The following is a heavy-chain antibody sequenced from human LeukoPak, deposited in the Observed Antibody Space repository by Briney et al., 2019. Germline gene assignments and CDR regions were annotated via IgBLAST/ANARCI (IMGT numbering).Heavy chain of an antibody. CDR1: GYSFTRYY. D-gene: IGHD1-26*01. Sequence: GASVKVSCKSSGYSFTRYYLHWLRQAPGQGLEWMGIIDPSGGSTSYAQKFQGRVTMTRDTATSTVYMELSSLRSEDTAAYYCARVVYSGTSRGALDYWGQGTLVTVSS. CDR3: ARVVYSGTSRGALDY. CDR2: IDPSGGST. V-gene: IGHV1-46*01. J-gene: IGHJ4*02.